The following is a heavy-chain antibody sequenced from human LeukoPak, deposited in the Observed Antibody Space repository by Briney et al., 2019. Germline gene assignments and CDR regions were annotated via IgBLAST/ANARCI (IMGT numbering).Heavy chain of an antibody. CDR3: ARGLRVQLERRYYFDY. CDR2: IYYSGST. V-gene: IGHV4-59*01. Sequence: PSETLSLTWTVAGGSISSYYWSWIRQPPGKGLELIGYIYYSGSTNYNPSLKSRVTISVDTSKNQFSLKLSSVTAADTAVYYCARGLRVQLERRYYFDYWGQGTLVTVSS. D-gene: IGHD1-1*01. J-gene: IGHJ4*02. CDR1: GGSISSYY.